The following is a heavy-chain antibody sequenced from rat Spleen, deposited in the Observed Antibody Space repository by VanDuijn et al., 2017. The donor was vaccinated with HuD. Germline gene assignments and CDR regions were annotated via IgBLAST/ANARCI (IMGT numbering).Heavy chain of an antibody. CDR1: GFSLISYS. D-gene: IGHD1-2*01. J-gene: IGHJ2*01. V-gene: IGHV2-1*01. Sequence: QVQLKESGPGLVQASQTPSLTCTVSGFSLISYSVHWIRQPPGKGLEWMGGIWGDGSTDYNSALKSRLSISRDTSKSQVYLKMNSLQMGDTATYYCARSDYSSPYYFDYWGQGVMVTVSS. CDR2: IWGDGST. CDR3: ARSDYSSPYYFDY.